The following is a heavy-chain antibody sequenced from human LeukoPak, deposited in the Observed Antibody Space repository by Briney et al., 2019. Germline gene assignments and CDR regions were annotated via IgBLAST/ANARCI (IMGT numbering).Heavy chain of an antibody. CDR3: ARDSNYDSSVYPESFQH. Sequence: SVRLSCAASGFTFISYNMNGVRQAPGTGLEGVSFISIISSYIYYADPVKGRFTISRDNDKNSLYLQLNSLRAEDTAVYYCARDSNYDSSVYPESFQHWGQGTLVTVSS. J-gene: IGHJ1*01. CDR1: GFTFISYN. CDR2: ISIISSYI. V-gene: IGHV3-21*01. D-gene: IGHD3-22*01.